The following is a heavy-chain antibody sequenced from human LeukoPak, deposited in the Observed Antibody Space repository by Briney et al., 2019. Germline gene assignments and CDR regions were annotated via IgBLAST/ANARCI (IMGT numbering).Heavy chain of an antibody. CDR2: IYYSGST. CDR3: ARDRSGYNSGRYHLAY. D-gene: IGHD6-19*01. J-gene: IGHJ4*02. Sequence: SETLSLTCTVSGGSISSGGYYWSWIRQHPGKGLEWIGYIYYSGSTNYNPSLKSRITISVDTSKNQFSLKLSSVTAADTAVYYCARDRSGYNSGRYHLAYWGQGTLVTVSS. V-gene: IGHV4-61*08. CDR1: GGSISSGGYY.